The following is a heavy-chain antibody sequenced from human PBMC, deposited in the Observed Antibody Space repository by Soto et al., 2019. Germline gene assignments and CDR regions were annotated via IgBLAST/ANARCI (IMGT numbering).Heavy chain of an antibody. V-gene: IGHV4-4*02. D-gene: IGHD3-3*01. Sequence: QVQLQESGPGLVRPSGTLSLTCTVSGDSISNTNWWSWVRQPPGKGLEWIGEIYHSGSTNYNPSLKSRVSISVDKSTNQFALNLTSVTAADTAVYFCAKRSLRRLRFVETHWGQGTLVTVSS. CDR1: GDSISNTNW. CDR2: IYHSGST. CDR3: AKRSLRRLRFVETH. J-gene: IGHJ4*02.